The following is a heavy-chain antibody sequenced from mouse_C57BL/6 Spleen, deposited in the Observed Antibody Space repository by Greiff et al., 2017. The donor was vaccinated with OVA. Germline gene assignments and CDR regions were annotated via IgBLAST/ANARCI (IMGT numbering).Heavy chain of an antibody. D-gene: IGHD2-3*01. Sequence: VKLMESGAELVRPGASVTLSCKASGYTFTDYEMHWVKQTPVHGLEWIGAIDPETGGTAYNQKFKGKAILTADKSSSTAYMELRSLTSEDSAVYYCTRRWLLPYFDYWGQGTTLTVSS. CDR1: GYTFTDYE. CDR2: IDPETGGT. CDR3: TRRWLLPYFDY. V-gene: IGHV1-15*01. J-gene: IGHJ2*01.